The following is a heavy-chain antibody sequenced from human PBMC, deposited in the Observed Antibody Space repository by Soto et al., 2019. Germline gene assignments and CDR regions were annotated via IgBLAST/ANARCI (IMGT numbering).Heavy chain of an antibody. CDR1: GFTFSDYY. Sequence: GSLRLSCAACGFTFSDYYMSWIRQAPGKGLEWVSYISSPGAYTNYADSLKGRFTIPRDDAKNSLYLQMNRLRAEETAVYYCARLSGWLFDYWGQGTLVTVSS. V-gene: IGHV3-11*06. CDR3: ARLSGWLFDY. J-gene: IGHJ4*02. CDR2: ISSPGAYT. D-gene: IGHD6-19*01.